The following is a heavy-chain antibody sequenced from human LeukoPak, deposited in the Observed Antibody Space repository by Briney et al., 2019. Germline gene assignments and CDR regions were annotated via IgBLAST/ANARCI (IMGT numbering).Heavy chain of an antibody. CDR1: GGSISSSNYY. V-gene: IGHV4-39*01. CDR2: IYQSGNT. CDR3: ARQIGAPGFDY. Sequence: SETLSLTCTVSGGSISSSNYYWGWIRQPPGKVLEWIGSIYQSGNTYYNPSLKSRVTIFVDTAKNQFSLRLNSVTAADTAVYYCARQIGAPGFDYWGQGTLVTVSS. D-gene: IGHD3-10*01. J-gene: IGHJ4*02.